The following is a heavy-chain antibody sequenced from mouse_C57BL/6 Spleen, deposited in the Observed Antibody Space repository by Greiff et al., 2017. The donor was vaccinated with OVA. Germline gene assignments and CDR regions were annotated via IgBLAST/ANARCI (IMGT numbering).Heavy chain of an antibody. CDR2: INPNNGGT. CDR3: ARSSTTVVAHWYFDV. D-gene: IGHD1-1*01. Sequence: VQLQQSGPELVKPGASLKISCKASGYTFTDYYMNWVKQSHGKSLEWIGDINPNNGGTSYNQKFKGKATLTVDKSSSTAYMELRSLTSEDSAVYYCARSSTTVVAHWYFDVWGTGTTVTVSS. V-gene: IGHV1-26*01. J-gene: IGHJ1*03. CDR1: GYTFTDYY.